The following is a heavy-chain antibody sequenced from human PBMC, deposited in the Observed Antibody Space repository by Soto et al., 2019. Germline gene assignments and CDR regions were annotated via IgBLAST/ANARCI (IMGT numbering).Heavy chain of an antibody. CDR2: INHSGST. J-gene: IGHJ6*02. Sequence: QVQLQQWGAGLLKPSETLSLTCAVYGGSFSGYYWSWIRQPPGKGLEWIGEINHSGSTNYNPSLKSRVTISVDTSKNQFSLKLSSVTAADTAVYYCARGPQSSTSSTPYGMDVWGQGTTVTVSS. CDR3: ARGPQSSTSSTPYGMDV. CDR1: GGSFSGYY. D-gene: IGHD2-2*01. V-gene: IGHV4-34*01.